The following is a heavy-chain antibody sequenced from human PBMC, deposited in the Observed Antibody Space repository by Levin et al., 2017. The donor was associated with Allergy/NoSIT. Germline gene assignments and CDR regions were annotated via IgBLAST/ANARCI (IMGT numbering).Heavy chain of an antibody. D-gene: IGHD3-10*01. V-gene: IGHV4-59*01. CDR1: GGSISNFY. CDR3: ARGVGEIDY. Sequence: SETLSLTCTVSGGSISNFYWTWIRQPPGKGLEWIGYIYDSRRTRYKPSLESRVTISVDISKNQFSLKVRSVTAADTAVYFCARGVGEIDYWGQGTLVTVSS. J-gene: IGHJ4*02. CDR2: IYDSRRT.